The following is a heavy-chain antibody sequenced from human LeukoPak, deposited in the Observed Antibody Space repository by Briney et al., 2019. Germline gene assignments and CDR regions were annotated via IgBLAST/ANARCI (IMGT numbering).Heavy chain of an antibody. D-gene: IGHD4-23*01. CDR2: INHSGST. J-gene: IGHJ6*03. V-gene: IGHV4-39*07. CDR1: GGSISSSSYY. Sequence: SETLSLTCTVSGGSISSSSYYWSWIRQPPGKGLEWIGEINHSGSTNYNPSLKSRVTISVDTSKNQFSLKLSSVTAADTAVYYCAKARWFYYYYMDVWGKGTTVTVSS. CDR3: AKARWFYYYYMDV.